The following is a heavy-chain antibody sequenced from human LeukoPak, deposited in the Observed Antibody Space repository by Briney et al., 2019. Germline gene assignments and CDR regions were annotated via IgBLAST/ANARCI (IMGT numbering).Heavy chain of an antibody. Sequence: GASVKVSCKASGYTFTNYDINWVRQAAGQGLKWMGWMKPDSGATGYAEKFRGRVTLTSDTPTSTAYMELSGLRSEDTAVYFCARTYYDGSRNPNWFDPWGQGTLVTVSS. CDR1: GYTFTNYD. CDR3: ARTYYDGSRNPNWFDP. D-gene: IGHD3-22*01. J-gene: IGHJ5*02. V-gene: IGHV1-8*01. CDR2: MKPDSGAT.